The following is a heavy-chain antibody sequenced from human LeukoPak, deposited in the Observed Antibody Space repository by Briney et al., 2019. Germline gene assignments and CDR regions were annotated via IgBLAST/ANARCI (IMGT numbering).Heavy chain of an antibody. CDR1: GFIFRTYT. Sequence: GGSLRLSCTASGFIFRTYTMNWVRQAPGKGLEWVSYISSSSGNIYYADSMEGRFTISRDNTKNLLYLQMNSLRAEDTAVYYCARDLAGGRFDLWGQGTLVTVSS. CDR2: ISSSSGNI. J-gene: IGHJ5*02. D-gene: IGHD3-16*01. CDR3: ARDLAGGRFDL. V-gene: IGHV3-21*06.